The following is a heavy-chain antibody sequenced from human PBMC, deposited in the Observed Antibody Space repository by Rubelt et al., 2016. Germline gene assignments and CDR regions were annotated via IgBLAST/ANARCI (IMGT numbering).Heavy chain of an antibody. Sequence: KGVEWVANIKQDGSEKYYVDSVKGRFTISRDNAKNSLYLQMNSLRAEDTAVYYCAKLHGVYAAAPDFDYWGQGTLVTVSS. D-gene: IGHD2-2*01. J-gene: IGHJ4*02. CDR2: IKQDGSEK. V-gene: IGHV3-7*05. CDR3: AKLHGVYAAAPDFDY.